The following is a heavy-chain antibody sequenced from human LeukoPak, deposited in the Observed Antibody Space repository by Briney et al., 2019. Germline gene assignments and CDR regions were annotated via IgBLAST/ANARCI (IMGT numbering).Heavy chain of an antibody. J-gene: IGHJ5*02. V-gene: IGHV4-38-2*02. Sequence: SETLSLTCTVSGYSISSTYCWGWIRQSPGRGLEWIGSIYHTGSTFYNPSLTSRVTISVDTSKNQFSLNLTSVTAADTAVYYCARALGLWWFDPWGQGTLVTVSS. D-gene: IGHD3-16*01. CDR1: GYSISSTYC. CDR2: IYHTGST. CDR3: ARALGLWWFDP.